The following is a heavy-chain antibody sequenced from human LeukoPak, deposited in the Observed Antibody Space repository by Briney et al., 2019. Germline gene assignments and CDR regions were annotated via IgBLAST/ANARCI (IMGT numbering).Heavy chain of an antibody. CDR3: ARHDYGDYGFAYFDL. Sequence: SETLSLTCAVYGGSFSGYYWSWIRQPPGKGLEWIGEINHSGSTNYNPSLKSRVTISVDTSKNQFSLKLSSVTAADTAVYYCARHDYGDYGFAYFDLWGRGTLVTVSS. D-gene: IGHD4-17*01. V-gene: IGHV4-34*01. CDR2: INHSGST. CDR1: GGSFSGYY. J-gene: IGHJ2*01.